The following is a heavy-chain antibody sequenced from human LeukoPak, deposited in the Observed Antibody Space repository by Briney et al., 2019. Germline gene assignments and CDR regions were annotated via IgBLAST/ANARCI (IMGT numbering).Heavy chain of an antibody. J-gene: IGHJ4*02. CDR3: ARKTPLNPHNY. V-gene: IGHV3-23*01. Sequence: PGGSLRLSCAASGFAFSYYVMSWDRQAPGKGLEWVSTISNYTYYADSVKGRFTISRDNSKNTLYLQMNSLRAEDTAVYYCARKTPLNPHNYWGQGTLVTVSS. CDR1: GFAFSYYV. CDR2: ISNYT.